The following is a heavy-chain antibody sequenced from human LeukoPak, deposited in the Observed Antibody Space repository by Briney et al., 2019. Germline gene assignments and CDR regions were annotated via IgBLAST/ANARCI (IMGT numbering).Heavy chain of an antibody. CDR3: AKDFFLGGGTTRGFFDY. V-gene: IGHV3-30*02. CDR2: IRYDGSNK. Sequence: GGSLRLSCAASGFTFSSYGMHWVRQAPGKGLEWVAFIRYDGSNKYYADSVKGRFTISRDNSLYLQMNSLRAEDTAVYYCAKDFFLGGGTTRGFFDYWGQGTLVTVSS. D-gene: IGHD1-7*01. J-gene: IGHJ4*02. CDR1: GFTFSSYG.